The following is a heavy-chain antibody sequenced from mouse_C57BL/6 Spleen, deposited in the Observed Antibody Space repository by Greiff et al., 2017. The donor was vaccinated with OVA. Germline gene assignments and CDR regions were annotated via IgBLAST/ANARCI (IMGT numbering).Heavy chain of an antibody. V-gene: IGHV3-6*01. CDR1: GYSITSGYY. D-gene: IGHD2-3*01. CDR2: ISYDGSN. J-gene: IGHJ4*01. Sequence: ESGPGLVKPSQSLSLTCSVTGYSITSGYYWNWIRQSPGNKLEWMGYISYDGSNNYNASLKNRISITRDTSKSQFFMKLNSVTTEDTATYYCARFDGYYSPMDYWGQGTSVTVSS. CDR3: ARFDGYYSPMDY.